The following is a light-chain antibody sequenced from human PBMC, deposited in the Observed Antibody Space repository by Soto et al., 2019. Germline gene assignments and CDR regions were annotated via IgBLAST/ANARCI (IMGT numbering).Light chain of an antibody. Sequence: IQITQSPSTLSASVGDRVTITCRASQSISSWLAWYQQKPGKAPKLLIYDASSLESGVPSRFSGSGSGTEFTLTISGLQPDDFATYYCQQFNSYPITFGQGTRLEIK. V-gene: IGKV1-5*01. CDR2: DAS. CDR3: QQFNSYPIT. CDR1: QSISSW. J-gene: IGKJ5*01.